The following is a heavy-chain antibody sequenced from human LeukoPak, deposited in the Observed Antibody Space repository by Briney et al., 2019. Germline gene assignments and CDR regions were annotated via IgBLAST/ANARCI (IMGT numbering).Heavy chain of an antibody. Sequence: SETLSLTCTVSGGSISSYYWSWIRQPPGKGLEWIGYIYTSGSTNYNPSLKSRVTISVGTSKNQFSLKLSSVTAADTAVYYCARGDDSSGYYDYWGQGTLVTVSS. D-gene: IGHD3-22*01. CDR2: IYTSGST. CDR3: ARGDDSSGYYDY. CDR1: GGSISSYY. J-gene: IGHJ4*02. V-gene: IGHV4-4*09.